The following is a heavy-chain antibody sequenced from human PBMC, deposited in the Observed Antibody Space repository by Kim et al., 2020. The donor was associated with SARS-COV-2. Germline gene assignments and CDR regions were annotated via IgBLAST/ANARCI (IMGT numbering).Heavy chain of an antibody. V-gene: IGHV3-21*01. Sequence: YYDDAVKGRFTSSRDNAKNSLYLQMNSMRDEDTAVYYCARDPIGSYFEDYWGQGTLVTVSS. J-gene: IGHJ4*02. D-gene: IGHD1-26*01. CDR3: ARDPIGSYFEDY.